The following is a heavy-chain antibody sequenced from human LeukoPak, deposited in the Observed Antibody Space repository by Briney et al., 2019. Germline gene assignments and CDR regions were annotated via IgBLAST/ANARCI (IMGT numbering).Heavy chain of an antibody. V-gene: IGHV3-30*04. CDR3: ARDARGYFGY. CDR1: GFTFSSYA. J-gene: IGHJ4*02. D-gene: IGHD3-16*01. CDR2: ISYDGSNK. Sequence: GRSLRLSCAASGFTFSSYAMHWVRQAPGKGLEWVAVISYDGSNKYYADSVKGRFTISRDNSKNTLYLQMNSLRAEDTAVYYCARDARGYFGYWGQGTLVTVSS.